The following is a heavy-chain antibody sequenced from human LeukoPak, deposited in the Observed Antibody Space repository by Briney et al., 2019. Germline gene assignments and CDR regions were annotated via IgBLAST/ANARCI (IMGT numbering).Heavy chain of an antibody. Sequence: GASVKASCKASGYTLTDNFMHWVRQAPGQGLEWMGIMNPSIGSASYAEKFQARISLTRDTSTSTVYMELSNLTSEDTALYYCARGGGIIIYGTRSFDWFDPWGQGTPVIVSS. J-gene: IGHJ5*02. D-gene: IGHD3-16*02. V-gene: IGHV1-46*01. CDR1: GYTLTDNF. CDR3: ARGGGIIIYGTRSFDWFDP. CDR2: MNPSIGSA.